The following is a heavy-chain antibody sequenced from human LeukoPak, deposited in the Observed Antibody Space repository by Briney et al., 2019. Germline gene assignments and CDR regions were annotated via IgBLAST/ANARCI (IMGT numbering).Heavy chain of an antibody. V-gene: IGHV3-48*03. CDR1: GFTFSNYA. Sequence: GGSLRLSCAASGFTFSNYAMSWVRQAPGKGLEWVSAISSSGGTIHYADSVKGRFTISRDNAKNSLYLQMNSLRAEDTALYYCAREGRNWNDLDYWGQGTLVTVST. J-gene: IGHJ4*02. D-gene: IGHD1-20*01. CDR3: AREGRNWNDLDY. CDR2: ISSSGGTI.